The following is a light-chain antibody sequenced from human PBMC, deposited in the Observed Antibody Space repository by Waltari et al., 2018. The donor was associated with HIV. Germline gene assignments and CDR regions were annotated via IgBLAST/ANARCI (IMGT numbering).Light chain of an antibody. CDR1: SSNLGFNI. J-gene: IGLJ3*02. V-gene: IGLV1-44*01. Sequence: QSVLTQPPSASGTPGQRVTISCSGSSSNLGFNIVNWYQQLPGAAPKLLIYTNNQRPSGVPDRFSGSKSGTSASLAISGLQSEDEADYYCAAWDDSLNGLVFGGGTKLTVL. CDR3: AAWDDSLNGLV. CDR2: TNN.